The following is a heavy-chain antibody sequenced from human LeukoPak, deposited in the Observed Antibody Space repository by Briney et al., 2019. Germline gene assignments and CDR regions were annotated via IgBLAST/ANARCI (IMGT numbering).Heavy chain of an antibody. J-gene: IGHJ4*02. V-gene: IGHV3-7*01. D-gene: IGHD4-11*01. CDR1: GFTFSSYW. CDR2: IKQDGSEK. CDR3: AREEGLTTVTTYYFDY. Sequence: GGSLRLSCAASGFTFSSYWMSWVRQAPGKGLEWVANIKQDGSEKYYVDPVKGRFTISRDNAKNSLYLQMNSLRAEDTAVYYCAREEGLTTVTTYYFDYWGQGALVTVSS.